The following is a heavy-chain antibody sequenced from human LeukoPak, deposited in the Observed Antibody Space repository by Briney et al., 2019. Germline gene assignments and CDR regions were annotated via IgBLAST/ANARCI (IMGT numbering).Heavy chain of an antibody. V-gene: IGHV3-66*01. Sequence: GGSLRLSCAASGFTVSSNYMSWVRQAPGKGLEWVSVIYSGGSTYYADSVKGRFTISRDNFKNTLYLQMNSLRAEDTAVYHCAIEGRLCSGGSCYHEYFQYWGQGTLVTVSS. CDR1: GFTVSSNY. CDR3: AIEGRLCSGGSCYHEYFQY. CDR2: IYSGGST. J-gene: IGHJ1*01. D-gene: IGHD2-15*01.